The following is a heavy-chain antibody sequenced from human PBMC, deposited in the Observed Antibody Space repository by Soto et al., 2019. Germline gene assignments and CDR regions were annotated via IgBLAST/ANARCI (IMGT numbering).Heavy chain of an antibody. Sequence: QVQLVESGGGVVQPGRSLRLSCAASGFTFSSYGMHWVRQAPGKGLEWVAVISYDGSNKYYADSVKGRFTISRDNSKNTLYLQMNSLRAEDTAVYYCAKGMDYYDSSGYSNDAFDIRGQGTMVTVSS. CDR1: GFTFSSYG. D-gene: IGHD3-22*01. CDR2: ISYDGSNK. J-gene: IGHJ3*02. CDR3: AKGMDYYDSSGYSNDAFDI. V-gene: IGHV3-30*18.